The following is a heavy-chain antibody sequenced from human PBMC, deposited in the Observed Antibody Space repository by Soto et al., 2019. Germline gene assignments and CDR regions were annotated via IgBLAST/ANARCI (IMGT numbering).Heavy chain of an antibody. D-gene: IGHD5-18*01. V-gene: IGHV4-31*02. CDR3: ARDTPRGYSYGSFDD. CDR2: IYYSGST. J-gene: IGHJ4*02. Sequence: PSETLPLTCTVSGGPISCGGWFWSWIRQHAGKGLECIGYIYYSGSTYYNPSLKSRVTISVDPSKNQFSLKLSSVTAADTAVYYCARDTPRGYSYGSFDDWGQGTLVTVSS. CDR1: GGPISCGGWF.